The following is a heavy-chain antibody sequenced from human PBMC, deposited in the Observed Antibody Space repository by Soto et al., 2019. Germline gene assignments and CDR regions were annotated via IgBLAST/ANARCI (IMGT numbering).Heavy chain of an antibody. D-gene: IGHD1-26*01. CDR2: TYYRSKWST. V-gene: IGHV6-1*01. CDR1: GDSVSSKSAA. CDR3: ARALAGGYDY. J-gene: IGHJ4*02. Sequence: QALSLPSAISGDSVSSKSAACNWIRQSPSRGLEWLGRTYYRSKWSTDYAVSVKGRITVNPDTSKNQFSLQLNSVTPEDTAVYYCARALAGGYDYWGQGTLVTVSS.